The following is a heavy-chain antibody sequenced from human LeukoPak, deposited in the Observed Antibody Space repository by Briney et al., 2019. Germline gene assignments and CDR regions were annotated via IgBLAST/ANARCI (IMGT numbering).Heavy chain of an antibody. CDR2: IGGSGNYI. CDR1: GFTFTSYS. V-gene: IGHV3-21*01. J-gene: IGHJ4*02. CDR3: ARATTEVGISATGTAY. Sequence: GGSLRLSCAASGFTFTSYSMEWVRQAPGKGLEGVSSIGGSGNYIYYADSVKGRFTISRDNAKNSLYLQMNSVRAEETAVYYCARATTEVGISATGTAYWGQGTLVTVSS. D-gene: IGHD6-13*01.